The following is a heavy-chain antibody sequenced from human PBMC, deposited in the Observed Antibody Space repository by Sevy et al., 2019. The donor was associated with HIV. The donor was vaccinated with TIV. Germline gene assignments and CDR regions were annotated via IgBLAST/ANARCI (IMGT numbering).Heavy chain of an antibody. V-gene: IGHV4-38-2*02. CDR1: GFSISSDYY. J-gene: IGHJ4*02. CDR2: IYEGGST. D-gene: IGHD3-10*01. CDR3: ARDYYGSGSYYEFVY. Sequence: SETLSLTCTVSGFSISSDYYWGWIRQPPGKGLGGIGGIYEGGSTYYNPSLKSRVTISIDTSKNQFSLKLSSVTAADTAVYYCARDYYGSGSYYEFVYWGQGTLVTVSS.